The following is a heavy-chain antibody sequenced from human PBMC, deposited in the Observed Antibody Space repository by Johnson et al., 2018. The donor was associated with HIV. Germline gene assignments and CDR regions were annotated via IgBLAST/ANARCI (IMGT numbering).Heavy chain of an antibody. Sequence: QVQLVESGGGVVKPGGSLRLSCAASGFTFSDYYMSWIRQAPGKGLEWISYISSSGSTIYYADSVKGRFTISRDNSKNTLYLQMNSLRAEDTAVYYCAKDMGAYQLLYAFDIWGQGTMVTVSS. J-gene: IGHJ3*02. CDR2: ISSSGSTI. CDR1: GFTFSDYY. D-gene: IGHD2-2*02. CDR3: AKDMGAYQLLYAFDI. V-gene: IGHV3-11*04.